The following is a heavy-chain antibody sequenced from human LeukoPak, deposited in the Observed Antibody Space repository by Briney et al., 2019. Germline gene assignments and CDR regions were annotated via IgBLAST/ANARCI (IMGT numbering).Heavy chain of an antibody. CDR3: AKDLHRCSGPTTNWFDP. CDR2: ISGSGGST. V-gene: IGHV3-23*01. J-gene: IGHJ5*02. D-gene: IGHD6-19*01. CDR1: GFTFSSYA. Sequence: GGSLRLSCAASGFTFSSYAMSWVRQAPGKGLEWVSAISGSGGSTYYADSVKGRFTISRDNSKNTLYLQMNSLRAEDTAVYYCAKDLHRCSGPTTNWFDPWGQGTLVTVSS.